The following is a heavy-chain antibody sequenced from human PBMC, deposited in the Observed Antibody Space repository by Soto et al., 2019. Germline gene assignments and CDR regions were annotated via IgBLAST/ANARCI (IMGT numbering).Heavy chain of an antibody. D-gene: IGHD2-2*01. V-gene: IGHV3-21*01. CDR1: GFTFSSYS. CDR2: ISSSSSYI. J-gene: IGHJ5*02. CDR3: ERARAPNCSSTSCYGGNWFDP. Sequence: GSLRLSCAASGFTFSSYSMNWVRQAPGKGLEWVSSISSSSSYIYYADSVKGRFTISRDNAKNSLYLQMNSLRAEDTAVYYCERARAPNCSSTSCYGGNWFDPWGQGTLVTVSS.